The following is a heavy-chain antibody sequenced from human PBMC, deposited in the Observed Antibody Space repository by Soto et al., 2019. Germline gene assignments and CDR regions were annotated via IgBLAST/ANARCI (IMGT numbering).Heavy chain of an antibody. CDR1: GGTFSSYT. Sequence: SVKVSCKASGGTFSSYTISWVRQAPGQGLEWVGRIIPILGIANYAQKFQGRVTITADKSTSTAYMELSSLRSEDTAVYYCARGEGTIPSRNRFVFWGQGSLVPGSS. J-gene: IGHJ4*02. CDR3: ARGEGTIPSRNRFVF. V-gene: IGHV1-69*02. D-gene: IGHD3-10*01. CDR2: IIPILGIA.